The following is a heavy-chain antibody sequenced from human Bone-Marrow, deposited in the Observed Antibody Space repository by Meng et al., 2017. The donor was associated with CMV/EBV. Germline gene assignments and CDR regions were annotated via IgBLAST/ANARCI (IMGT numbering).Heavy chain of an antibody. V-gene: IGHV3-30*04. CDR1: GFTFSSYA. D-gene: IGHD3-3*01. CDR2: ISYDGSNK. J-gene: IGHJ4*02. CDR3: AKSPLRLLEWLSSFDY. Sequence: GESLKISCAASGFTFSSYAMHWVRQAPGKGLEWVAVISYDGSNKYYADSVKGRFTISRDNSKNTLYLQMNSLTAEDTAVYYGAKSPLRLLEWLSSFDYWGQGTLVTVSS.